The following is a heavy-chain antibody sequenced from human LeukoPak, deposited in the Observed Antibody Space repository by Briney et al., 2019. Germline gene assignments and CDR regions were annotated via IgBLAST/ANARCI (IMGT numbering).Heavy chain of an antibody. V-gene: IGHV3-30*18. CDR1: GFTFSSYG. J-gene: IGHJ4*02. CDR2: ISYDGSSK. CDR3: AKEGLDY. Sequence: GGSLRLSCAASGFTFSSYGMHWVRQAPGKGLEWVAVISYDGSSKYYADSVKGRFTISRDNSKNTLYLQMNNLRAEDTAVYYCAKEGLDYWGQGTLVTVSS.